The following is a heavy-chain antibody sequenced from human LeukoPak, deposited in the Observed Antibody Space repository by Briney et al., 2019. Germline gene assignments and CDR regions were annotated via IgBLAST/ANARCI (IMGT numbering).Heavy chain of an antibody. D-gene: IGHD3-22*01. Sequence: GGSLRLSCAVSGFTFSSYWMSWVRQAPGKGLEWVSSISGSSNYVYYADSVKGRFTISRDNAKNSLYLHMNSLRAEDTAVYYCAKAYYDPSGYSYYFDYWGQGTLVTVSS. V-gene: IGHV3-21*01. CDR1: GFTFSSYW. CDR3: AKAYYDPSGYSYYFDY. CDR2: ISGSSNYV. J-gene: IGHJ4*02.